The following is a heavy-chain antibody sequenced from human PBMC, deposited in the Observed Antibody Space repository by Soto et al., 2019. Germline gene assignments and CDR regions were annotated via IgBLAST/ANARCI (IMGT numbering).Heavy chain of an antibody. V-gene: IGHV3-33*01. D-gene: IGHD6-19*01. CDR1: GFSFSDHG. J-gene: IGHJ4*01. CDR3: ARDDSSASPFDY. Sequence: QVQLVESGGGVVQPGTSLRLSCAGSGFSFSDHGIHWVRQSPGRGLEWVSYIWYDENKKQYADSVKGRFTISRDNSKNTAYLQMTSLRVEDTAVYYCARDDSSASPFDYWGQGTLVTVAS. CDR2: IWYDENKK.